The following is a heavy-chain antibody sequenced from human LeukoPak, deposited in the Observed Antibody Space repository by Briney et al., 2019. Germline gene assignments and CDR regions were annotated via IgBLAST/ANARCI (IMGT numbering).Heavy chain of an antibody. Sequence: SETLSLTCAVYGGSFSGYYWSWIRQPPGKGLEWIGYIFYTGCTNYNPSLKSRVIISLDTSKNQCSLRLSSVTAADTAVYYCARRVATKPKYCFDNWGQGTLVTVST. CDR2: IFYTGCT. CDR3: ARRVATKPKYCFDN. CDR1: GGSFSGYY. J-gene: IGHJ4*02. D-gene: IGHD5-24*01. V-gene: IGHV4-59*08.